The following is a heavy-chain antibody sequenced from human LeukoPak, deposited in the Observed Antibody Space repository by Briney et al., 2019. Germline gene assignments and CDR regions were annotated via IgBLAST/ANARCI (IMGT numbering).Heavy chain of an antibody. J-gene: IGHJ4*02. CDR2: IYSSGST. V-gene: IGHV4-59*01. Sequence: SETLSLTCTVSGGSISSYYWSWIRQPPGKGLEWIGYIYSSGSTNYNPSLKSRVTISVDTSKNQFSLKLSSVTAADTAVYYCARMSRNYFDYWGQGTLVTVSS. CDR1: GGSISSYY. CDR3: ARMSRNYFDY.